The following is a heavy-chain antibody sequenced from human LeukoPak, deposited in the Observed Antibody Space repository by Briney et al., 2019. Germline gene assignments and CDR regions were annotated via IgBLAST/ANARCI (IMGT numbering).Heavy chain of an antibody. V-gene: IGHV1-2*06. CDR1: GYTFTGHY. Sequence: GASVKVSCKASGYTFTGHYMHWVRQAPGQGLEWMGRINPNSGGTNYAQKFQGRVTMTRDTSISTADMELSRLRSDDTAVYYCASFFTAMEIDYWGQGTLVTVSS. D-gene: IGHD5-18*01. CDR3: ASFFTAMEIDY. J-gene: IGHJ4*02. CDR2: INPNSGGT.